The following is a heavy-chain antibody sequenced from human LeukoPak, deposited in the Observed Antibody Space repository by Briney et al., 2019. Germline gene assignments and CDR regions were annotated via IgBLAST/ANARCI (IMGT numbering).Heavy chain of an antibody. CDR2: ITSGSTI. V-gene: IGHV3-48*03. CDR1: GFTFNSYE. J-gene: IGHJ4*02. D-gene: IGHD6-13*01. Sequence: PGGSLRLSCVASGFTFNSYEMNWVRQAPGKGLEWVSYITSGSTIYYADSVKGRFTISRDNAKNSLYLQMNSLRAGDTAVYYCARGNSRCLDYWGQGTLVTVSS. CDR3: ARGNSRCLDY.